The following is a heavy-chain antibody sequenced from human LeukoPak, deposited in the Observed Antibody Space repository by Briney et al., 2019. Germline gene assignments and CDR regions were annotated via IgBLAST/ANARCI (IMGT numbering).Heavy chain of an antibody. CDR1: GGSINIYY. CDR2: IYTSGST. D-gene: IGHD3-22*01. CDR3: ARDKTYYYDSSGYSYFDY. Sequence: PSETLSLTCTVSGGSINIYYWSWIRQPAGKGLEWIGRIYTSGSTNYNPSLKTRVTMSVDTSKNQFSLKLSSVTAANTAVYYCARDKTYYYDSSGYSYFDYWGQGTLVTVSS. J-gene: IGHJ4*02. V-gene: IGHV4-4*07.